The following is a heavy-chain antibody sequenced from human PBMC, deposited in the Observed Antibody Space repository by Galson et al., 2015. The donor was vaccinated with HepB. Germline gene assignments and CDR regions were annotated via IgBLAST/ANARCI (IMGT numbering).Heavy chain of an antibody. J-gene: IGHJ4*02. CDR1: GFTFDDYA. CDR2: ISWNSGSI. CDR3: AKVGVGSSFFGYFDY. V-gene: IGHV3-9*01. D-gene: IGHD6-13*01. Sequence: SLRLSCAASGFTFDDYAMHWVRQAPGKGLEWVSGISWNSGSIGYADSVKGRFTISRDNAKNSLYLQMNSLRAEDTALYYCAKVGVGSSFFGYFDYWGQGTLVTVSS.